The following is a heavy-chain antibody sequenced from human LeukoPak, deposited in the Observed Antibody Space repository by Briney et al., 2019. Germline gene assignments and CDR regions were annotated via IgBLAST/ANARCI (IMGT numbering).Heavy chain of an antibody. CDR3: AKDSAFYYIDV. CDR2: IRYNGNNQ. CDR1: GFTFNNYG. D-gene: IGHD3-10*01. J-gene: IGHJ6*03. V-gene: IGHV3-30*02. Sequence: GGSLRLSCAASGFTFNNYGMHWVRQAPGKGLEWVAFIRYNGNNQYYADSVKGRFTISRDNSKNTLYLQMNSLKGDDTAVYYCAKDSAFYYIDVWGKGTTVIISS.